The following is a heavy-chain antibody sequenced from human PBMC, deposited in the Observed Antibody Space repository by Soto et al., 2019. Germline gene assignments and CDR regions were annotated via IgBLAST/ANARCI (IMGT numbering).Heavy chain of an antibody. V-gene: IGHV1-18*01. D-gene: IGHD3-9*01. Sequence: ASVKVSCKASGYTFTSSGIRWVRQAPGQGLEWMGWISAYNGNTNYAQKLQGRVTMTTDTSTSTAYMELRSLRSDDTAVYYCARVNFILTGYISELDDYHYYMDVRGKGTTVTVSS. J-gene: IGHJ6*03. CDR3: ARVNFILTGYISELDDYHYYMDV. CDR1: GYTFTSSG. CDR2: ISAYNGNT.